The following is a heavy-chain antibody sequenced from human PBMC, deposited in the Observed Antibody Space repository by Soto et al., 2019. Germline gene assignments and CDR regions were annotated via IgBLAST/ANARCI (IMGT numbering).Heavy chain of an antibody. CDR2: ISSSSSYI. D-gene: IGHD6-19*01. CDR3: SRGRIAVAGTIDY. CDR1: GFTLSSYS. V-gene: IGHV3-21*01. J-gene: IGHJ4*02. Sequence: GGSLRLSCAASGFTLSSYSMNWVRQAPGKGLEWVSSISSSSSYIYYADSVKGRFTISRDSAKNSLFLQRNSLGAEDTAVYYCSRGRIAVAGTIDYWGQGTLVTVSS.